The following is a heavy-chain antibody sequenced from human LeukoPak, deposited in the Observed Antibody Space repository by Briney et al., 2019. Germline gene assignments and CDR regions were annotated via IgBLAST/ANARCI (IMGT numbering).Heavy chain of an antibody. J-gene: IGHJ4*02. CDR2: IYYSGGT. D-gene: IGHD2-2*03. Sequence: SGTLSLTCTVSGGSISSYYWSWIRQPPGKGLEWIGYIYYSGGTNYNPSLKSRVTISVDTSKNQFSLKLSSVTAADTAVYYCARGLGGYCSSTSCYELDYWGQGTLVTVSS. V-gene: IGHV4-59*01. CDR1: GGSISSYY. CDR3: ARGLGGYCSSTSCYELDY.